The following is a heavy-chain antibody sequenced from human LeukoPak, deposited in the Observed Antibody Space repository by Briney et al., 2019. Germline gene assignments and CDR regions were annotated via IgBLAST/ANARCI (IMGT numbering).Heavy chain of an antibody. V-gene: IGHV4-38-2*02. Sequence: SETLSLTCTVSGYSISSGCYWGWIRQPPGKGLEYIGRIYQSGNTYYTPSLKSRVAISLDTSKNQFSLKLSSVTAADTAVYYCVRQLYYYGSGSPYYFAYWGQGTLVTVSS. D-gene: IGHD3-10*01. CDR1: GYSISSGCY. CDR3: VRQLYYYGSGSPYYFAY. CDR2: IYQSGNT. J-gene: IGHJ4*02.